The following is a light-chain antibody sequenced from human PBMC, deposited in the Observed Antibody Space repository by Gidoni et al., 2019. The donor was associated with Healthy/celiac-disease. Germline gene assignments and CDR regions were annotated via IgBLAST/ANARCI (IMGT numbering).Light chain of an antibody. J-gene: IGKJ4*01. Sequence: EIVLTQSPATLSLSPGERATLSCRASQSVSSYLAWYQQKPGQAPRLLIYDASNRATGIPARFSGSGSGTDFTLTISSLEPEDFAVYYCQQRSNWQIXFXGGTKVEIK. CDR1: QSVSSY. CDR3: QQRSNWQIX. V-gene: IGKV3-11*01. CDR2: DAS.